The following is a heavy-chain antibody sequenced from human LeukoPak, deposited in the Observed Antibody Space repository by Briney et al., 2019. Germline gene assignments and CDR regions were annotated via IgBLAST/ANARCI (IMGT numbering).Heavy chain of an antibody. CDR3: ARASPDYYDSSGPFDY. D-gene: IGHD3-22*01. V-gene: IGHV4-59*12. CDR1: GGSISSYY. CDR2: IYYSGST. Sequence: SETLSLTCTVSGGSISSYYWSWIRQPPGKGLEWIGYIYYSGSTNYNPSLKSRVTISVDRSKNQFSLKLSSVTAADTAVYYCARASPDYYDSSGPFDYWGQGTLVTVSS. J-gene: IGHJ4*02.